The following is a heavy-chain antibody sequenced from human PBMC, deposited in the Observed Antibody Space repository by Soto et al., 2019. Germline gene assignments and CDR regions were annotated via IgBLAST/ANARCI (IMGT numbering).Heavy chain of an antibody. CDR2: ISSSSSYI. Sequence: GGSLRLSCAASGFTFSSYSMNWVRQAPGEGLEWVSSISSSSSYIYYADSVKGRFTISRDNAKNSLYLQMNSLRAEDTAAYYCARAGYDILTGYYRGDWFDPWGQGTLVTVSS. D-gene: IGHD3-9*01. CDR3: ARAGYDILTGYYRGDWFDP. V-gene: IGHV3-21*01. CDR1: GFTFSSYS. J-gene: IGHJ5*02.